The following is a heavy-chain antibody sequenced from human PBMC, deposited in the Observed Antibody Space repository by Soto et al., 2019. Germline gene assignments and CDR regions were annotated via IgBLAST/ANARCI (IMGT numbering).Heavy chain of an antibody. CDR1: GFTFSSYG. CDR3: ARGEIQEADFWSGTIYYYYYMDV. Sequence: QVQLVESGGGVVQPGRSLRLSCAASGFTFSSYGMHWVRQAPGKGLEWVAVIWYDGSNKYYADSVKGRFTISRDNSKNTLYLQMNSLRAEDTAVYYCARGEIQEADFWSGTIYYYYYMDVWGKGTTVTVSS. V-gene: IGHV3-33*01. J-gene: IGHJ6*03. D-gene: IGHD3-3*01. CDR2: IWYDGSNK.